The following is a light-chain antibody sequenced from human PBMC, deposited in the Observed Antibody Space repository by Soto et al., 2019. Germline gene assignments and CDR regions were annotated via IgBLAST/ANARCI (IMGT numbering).Light chain of an antibody. V-gene: IGKV1-39*01. Sequence: DIPMTQSPSSLSASVGDRVTITCRASQSISTLLNWYQQKPGKAPKLLIFAASSLHSGVPSRFSGSGSGTDFTLTISSLQPEDFATYYCQQSYSTPPTFGQGTNVEIK. CDR2: AAS. CDR3: QQSYSTPPT. CDR1: QSISTL. J-gene: IGKJ1*01.